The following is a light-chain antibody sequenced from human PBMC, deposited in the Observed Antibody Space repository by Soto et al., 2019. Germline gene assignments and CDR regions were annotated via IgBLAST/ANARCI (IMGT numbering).Light chain of an antibody. CDR3: QQYHTHALT. CDR1: QTIGSTY. Sequence: EIVLTQSPGTLSLSPGESATLSCRAAQTIGSTYLAWYQQKGGQAPKLLIYGTSTRATGIPDRFSGSGSGAAESLSHSRLSPKDIAVYCCQQYHTHALTVGGGNKVEI. CDR2: GTS. J-gene: IGKJ4*01. V-gene: IGKV3-20*01.